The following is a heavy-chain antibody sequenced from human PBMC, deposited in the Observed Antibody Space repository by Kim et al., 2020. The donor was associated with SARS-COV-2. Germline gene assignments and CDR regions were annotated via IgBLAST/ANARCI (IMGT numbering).Heavy chain of an antibody. CDR2: ISGSGGST. V-gene: IGHV3-23*01. J-gene: IGHJ4*02. CDR1: GFTFSSYA. Sequence: GGSLRLSCAASGFTFSSYAMSWVRQAPGKGLEWVSAISGSGGSTYYADSVKGRFTISRDNSKNTLYLQMNSLRAEDTAVYYCAKDDAGDYDFWSGSTADYWGQGTLVTVSS. D-gene: IGHD3-3*01. CDR3: AKDDAGDYDFWSGSTADY.